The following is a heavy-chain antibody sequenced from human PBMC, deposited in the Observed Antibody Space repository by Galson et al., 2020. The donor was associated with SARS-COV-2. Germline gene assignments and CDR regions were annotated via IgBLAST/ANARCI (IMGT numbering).Heavy chain of an antibody. V-gene: IGHV3-23*01. D-gene: IGHD5-18*01. Sequence: GGSLRLSCAASGFSFSSYAMNWVRQAPGKGLEWISAISHTGSHTYYVDSVKGRFIISRDNSKNMLFLQMNSLRAEDTAVYYCAKRGPGYTYGYTDFDYWGQGTLVAVSS. CDR3: AKRGPGYTYGYTDFDY. CDR1: GFSFSSYA. CDR2: ISHTGSHT. J-gene: IGHJ4*02.